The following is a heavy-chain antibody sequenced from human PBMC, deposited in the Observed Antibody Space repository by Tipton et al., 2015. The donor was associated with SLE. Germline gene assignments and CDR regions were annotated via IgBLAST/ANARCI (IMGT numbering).Heavy chain of an antibody. D-gene: IGHD4-11*01. CDR2: IWYDGSNK. CDR1: GRSFSGYY. Sequence: LSLTCAVYGRSFSGYYWSWIRQPPGKGLEWVAVIWYDGSNKYYADSVKGRFTISRDNSKNTLYLQMNSLRAEDTAVYYCARGVNDYSTTANYFDYWGQGTLVTVSS. CDR3: ARGVNDYSTTANYFDY. J-gene: IGHJ4*02. V-gene: IGHV3-33*08.